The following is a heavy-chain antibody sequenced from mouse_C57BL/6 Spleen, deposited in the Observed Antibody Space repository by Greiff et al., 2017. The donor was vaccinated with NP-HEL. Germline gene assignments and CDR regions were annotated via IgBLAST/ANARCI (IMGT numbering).Heavy chain of an antibody. J-gene: IGHJ3*01. V-gene: IGHV6-3*01. CDR1: GFTFSNYW. CDR3: TVNWDSFAY. Sequence: EVKLEESGGGLVQPGGSMKLSCVASGFTFSNYWMNWVRQSPEKGLEWVAQIRLKSDNYATHYAESVKGRFTISRDDSKSSVYLQMNNLRAEDTGIYYCTVNWDSFAYWGQGTLVTVSA. CDR2: IRLKSDNYAT. D-gene: IGHD4-1*01.